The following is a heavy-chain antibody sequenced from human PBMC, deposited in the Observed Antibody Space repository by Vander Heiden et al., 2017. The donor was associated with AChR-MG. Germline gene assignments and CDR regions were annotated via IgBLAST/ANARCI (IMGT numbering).Heavy chain of an antibody. CDR3: ATGEYGLMDV. V-gene: IGHV4-34*01. J-gene: IGHJ6*04. CDR2: INNSGST. Sequence: QVQLQQWGAGLLKPSETLSLTCAVYGGSFSGYYWSWIRQPPGKGLEWIGEINNSGSTNDNPSLKSRVTISVDTSKNQFSLKMRSVTAADTGVYYGATGEYGLMDVWCKVTTVTVSS. D-gene: IGHD4-17*01. CDR1: GGSFSGYY.